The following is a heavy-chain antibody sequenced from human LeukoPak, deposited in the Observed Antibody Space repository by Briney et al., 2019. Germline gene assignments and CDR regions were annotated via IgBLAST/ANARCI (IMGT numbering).Heavy chain of an antibody. CDR3: ARSILVPYYYGMDV. CDR2: FDPEDGEA. D-gene: IGHD3-16*02. Sequence: GASVKVSCKVSGYTLSELSIHWVRQAPGKGLEWVGGFDPEDGEAIYAQKFQGRVTMTEDTSTDTAHMELSSLRSEDTAVYYCARSILVPYYYGMDVWGQGTTVTVSS. V-gene: IGHV1-24*01. CDR1: GYTLSELS. J-gene: IGHJ6*02.